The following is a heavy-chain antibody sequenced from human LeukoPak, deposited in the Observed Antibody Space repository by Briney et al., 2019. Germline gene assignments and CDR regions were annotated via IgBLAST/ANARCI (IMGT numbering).Heavy chain of an antibody. V-gene: IGHV3-23*01. CDR2: IRGSGGST. Sequence: PGGALRLSCSASGFTFRSDAMSWVRQAPGKGLEWVSAIRGSGGSTYYADSVKGRFTIPRDNSKNTLYLQMNSLRAEDTAVYYCEKGYGEYQLLFWVDYWGQGTLVTVSS. CDR3: EKGYGEYQLLFWVDY. CDR1: GFTFRSDA. D-gene: IGHD2-2*01. J-gene: IGHJ4*02.